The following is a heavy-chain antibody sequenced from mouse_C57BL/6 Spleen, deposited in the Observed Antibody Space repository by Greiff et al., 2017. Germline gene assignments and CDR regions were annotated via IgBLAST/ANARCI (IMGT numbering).Heavy chain of an antibody. CDR2: IYPGDGGT. Sequence: QVQLQQSGPELVKPGASVKISCKASGYAFSSSWMDWVKQRPGKGLEWIGRIYPGDGGTNYNGKFKGKATLTADKSSSTAYMQLSSLTSEDSAVCFCARSSGGDNSWLTWFAYWGQGTLVTVSA. V-gene: IGHV1-82*01. CDR3: ARSSGGDNSWLTWFAY. CDR1: GYAFSSSW. J-gene: IGHJ3*01. D-gene: IGHD2-12*01.